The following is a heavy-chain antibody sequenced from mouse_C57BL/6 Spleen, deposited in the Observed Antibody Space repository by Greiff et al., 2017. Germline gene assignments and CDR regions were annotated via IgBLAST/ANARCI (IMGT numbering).Heavy chain of an antibody. J-gene: IGHJ1*03. V-gene: IGHV1-82*01. CDR1: GSAFSSSW. CDR3: APFITTVVADFYWYFDV. D-gene: IGHD1-1*01. CDR2: IYPGDGDT. Sequence: QVQLQQSGPELVKPGASVKISCKASGSAFSSSWMNWVKRRPGKGLGWIGRIYPGDGDTNNNGKFKGKATLTADKSSSTAYMQLSSLTSEDSAVYFCAPFITTVVADFYWYFDVWGTGTTVTVSS.